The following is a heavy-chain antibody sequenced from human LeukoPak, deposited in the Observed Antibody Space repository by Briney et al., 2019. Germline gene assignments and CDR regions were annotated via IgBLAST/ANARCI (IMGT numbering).Heavy chain of an antibody. V-gene: IGHV1-69*13. CDR1: GGTLSGYA. D-gene: IGHD3-22*01. CDR2: IIPIFGTA. CDR3: ARDRSDSSGYYYDDAFDI. J-gene: IGHJ3*02. Sequence: ASVKVSCKASGGTLSGYAISWVRQAPGQGLEWMGGIIPIFGTANYAQKFQGRVTITADESTSTAYMELSSLRSEDTAVYYCARDRSDSSGYYYDDAFDIWGQGTMVTVSS.